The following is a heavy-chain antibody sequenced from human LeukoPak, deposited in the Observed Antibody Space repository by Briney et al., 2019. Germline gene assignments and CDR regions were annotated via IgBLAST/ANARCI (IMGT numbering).Heavy chain of an antibody. CDR1: IRSFNGYY. CDR3: ARKGGYSGFSSWFDP. CDR2: INHSGRT. V-gene: IGHV4-34*01. Sequence: SETLTLTCAVYIRSFNGYYGSWIRQPTGKGLEWSGEINHSGRTNHNASFKSQVTISVDTSMNQFSVKVSSVTAADTAVCYCARKGGYSGFSSWFDPGGEGTLVTVSS. J-gene: IGHJ5*02. D-gene: IGHD5-12*01.